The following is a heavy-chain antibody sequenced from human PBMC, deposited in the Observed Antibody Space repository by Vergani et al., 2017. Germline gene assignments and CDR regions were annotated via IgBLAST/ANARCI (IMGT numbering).Heavy chain of an antibody. CDR2: IYYSGST. CDR3: ARGTAGYYGSGRDFDY. J-gene: IGHJ4*02. Sequence: QLQLQESGPGLVKPSETLSLTCTVSGGSISSSSYYWGWIRQPPGKGLEWIGSIYYSGSTYYNPSLKSRVTISVDTSKNQFSLKPSSVTAADTAVYYCARGTAGYYGSGRDFDYWGQGTLVTVSS. CDR1: GGSISSSSYY. D-gene: IGHD3-10*01. V-gene: IGHV4-39*01.